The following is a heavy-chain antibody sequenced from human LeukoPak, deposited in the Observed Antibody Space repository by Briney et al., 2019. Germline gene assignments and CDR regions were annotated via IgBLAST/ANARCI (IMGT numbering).Heavy chain of an antibody. V-gene: IGHV1-69*01. CDR3: ASGPIYCSGGSCHQYYFDY. CDR2: IIPIFGTA. J-gene: IGHJ4*02. D-gene: IGHD2-15*01. Sequence: GASVKVSCKASGGTFSSYAISWVRQAPGQGLEWMGGIIPIFGTANYAQKFQGRVTITADESTSTAYMELSSLRSEDTAVYYCASGPIYCSGGSCHQYYFDYWGQGTLVTVFS. CDR1: GGTFSSYA.